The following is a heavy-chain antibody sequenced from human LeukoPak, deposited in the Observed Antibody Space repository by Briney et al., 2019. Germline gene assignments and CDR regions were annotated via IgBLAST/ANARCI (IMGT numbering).Heavy chain of an antibody. Sequence: GGSLRLSCAASGFTFNNAWMSWVRQAPGKGLEWVATIKDDGSDRYYVDSVKGRFTISRDNAKNSLYLLMNSLRVEDTAVYYCANLGYSDGGQGTLVSVSS. CDR2: IKDDGSDR. J-gene: IGHJ4*02. D-gene: IGHD5-18*01. CDR3: ANLGYSD. CDR1: GFTFNNAW. V-gene: IGHV3-7*01.